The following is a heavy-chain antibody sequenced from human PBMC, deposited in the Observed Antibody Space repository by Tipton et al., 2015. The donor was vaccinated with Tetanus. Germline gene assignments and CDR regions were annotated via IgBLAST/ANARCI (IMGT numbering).Heavy chain of an antibody. CDR3: ARDGNFYSYSYKGMDV. J-gene: IGHJ6*02. V-gene: IGHV4-59*01. D-gene: IGHD2-21*02. Sequence: LRLSCTVSGGSLSSSHWAWIRQPPGKGLEWVGKITYSRTTNYNSSLKSRVTMSLDRSTSQFSLKLTSATAADTAVYFCARDGNFYSYSYKGMDVWGQGTTVAVSS. CDR1: GGSLSSSH. CDR2: ITYSRTT.